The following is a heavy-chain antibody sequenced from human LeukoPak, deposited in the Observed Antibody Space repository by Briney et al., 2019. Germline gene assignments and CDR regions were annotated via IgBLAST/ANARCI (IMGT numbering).Heavy chain of an antibody. CDR1: GFSFNIYV. CDR3: ARDANGGGDDY. CDR2: ISSDGRTK. D-gene: IGHD2-21*02. V-gene: IGHV3-30*04. J-gene: IGHJ4*02. Sequence: GGSLRLSCAASGFSFNIYVMHWVRQAPGKGLGWVAVISSDGRTKNYADSVKGRFTISRDNSKNTLFLEMNSLRLDDSAVYYCARDANGGGDDYWGLGTLVTVSS.